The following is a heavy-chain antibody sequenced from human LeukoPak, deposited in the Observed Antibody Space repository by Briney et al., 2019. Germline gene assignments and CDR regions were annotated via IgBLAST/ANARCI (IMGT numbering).Heavy chain of an antibody. CDR1: GFTFSSHT. D-gene: IGHD6-6*01. CDR3: ARGRGLPVRPPNEGFLDY. J-gene: IGHJ4*02. CDR2: ISGSGVNT. Sequence: GGSLRLSCAASGFTFSSHTTSWVRQAPGKGLEWVSGISGSGVNTYYANSVKGRFTISRDKFMNTLYLQMNSLRAEDTAVYYCARGRGLPVRPPNEGFLDYWSRGTLVTVSS. V-gene: IGHV3-23*01.